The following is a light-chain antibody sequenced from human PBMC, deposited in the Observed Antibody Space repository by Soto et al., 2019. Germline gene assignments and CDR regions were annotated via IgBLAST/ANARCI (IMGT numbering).Light chain of an antibody. CDR1: ESISRH. CDR3: QQTYSTLSIT. CDR2: AAS. Sequence: DIQMTQSPSSLSASVGDRVTITCRASESISRHLNWYQQKPGTAPKILIYAASSLQNGVPSRFRGSGSGTDFTLTITNLQPEDFATYYCQQTYSTLSITVGHRTRLYI. J-gene: IGKJ5*01. V-gene: IGKV1-39*01.